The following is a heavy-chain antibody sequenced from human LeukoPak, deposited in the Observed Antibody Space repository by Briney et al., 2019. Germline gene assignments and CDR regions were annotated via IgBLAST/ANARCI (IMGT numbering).Heavy chain of an antibody. J-gene: IGHJ3*02. CDR1: GFTFSSYS. D-gene: IGHD5-18*01. Sequence: KPGGSLRLSCAASGFTFSSYSMNWVRQAPGKGLEWVSSISSSSSYIYYADSVKGRFAISRDNAKNSLYLQMNSLRAEDTAVYYCLGGDTAIDAFDIWGQGTMVTVSS. CDR2: ISSSSSYI. CDR3: LGGDTAIDAFDI. V-gene: IGHV3-21*01.